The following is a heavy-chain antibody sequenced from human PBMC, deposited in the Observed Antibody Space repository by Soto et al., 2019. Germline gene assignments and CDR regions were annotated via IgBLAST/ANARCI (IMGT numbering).Heavy chain of an antibody. CDR1: GFTFSHYG. J-gene: IGHJ4*02. V-gene: IGHV3-30*18. Sequence: GSLRLSCAASGFTFSHYGMHWVRQAPGKGLEWVAVISYDGNNKYYADSVKGRFTISRDKSKNRLYLQMNSLRAEDTAVYYCAKDRRPHEYCSGGSCYNGFAYWGQGTLVTVSS. CDR3: AKDRRPHEYCSGGSCYNGFAY. CDR2: ISYDGNNK. D-gene: IGHD2-15*01.